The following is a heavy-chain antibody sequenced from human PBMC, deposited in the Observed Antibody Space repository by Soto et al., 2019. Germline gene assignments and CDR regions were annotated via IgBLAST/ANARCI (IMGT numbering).Heavy chain of an antibody. CDR2: ISSSSSYT. D-gene: IGHD2-15*01. CDR1: GFTFSDYY. V-gene: IGHV3-11*05. Sequence: QVQLVESGGGLVQPGGSLRLSCAASGFTFSDYYMSWIRQAPGKGLEWVSYISSSSSYTNYADSVKGRFTISRDNAKNSLYLQMNSLRAEDTAVYYCARDGPSLGYCSGGSCYYYGMDVWGQGTTVTVSS. CDR3: ARDGPSLGYCSGGSCYYYGMDV. J-gene: IGHJ6*02.